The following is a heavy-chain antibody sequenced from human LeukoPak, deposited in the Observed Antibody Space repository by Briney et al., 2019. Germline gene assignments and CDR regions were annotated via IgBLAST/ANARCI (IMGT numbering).Heavy chain of an antibody. J-gene: IGHJ4*02. V-gene: IGHV1-18*04. Sequence: GASVKVSCKASGYTFTSYGISWVRQAPEQGLEWMGWISAYNGNTNYTQKLQGRVTMTTHTSTSTAYMELRSLRSDGTAVYYCARGKNLSGSFPGYWGQGTLVTVSS. CDR3: ARGKNLSGSFPGY. CDR2: ISAYNGNT. CDR1: GYTFTSYG. D-gene: IGHD3-10*01.